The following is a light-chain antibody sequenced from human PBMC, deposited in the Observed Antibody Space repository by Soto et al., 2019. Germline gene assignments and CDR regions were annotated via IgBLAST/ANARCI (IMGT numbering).Light chain of an antibody. CDR3: QQRSNWPLT. J-gene: IGKJ4*01. V-gene: IGKV3-11*01. CDR2: DVS. CDR1: QSVTKY. Sequence: EIVLTQSPATLSLSPGERATLSCRASQSVTKYLAWYQQKPGQAPRLLIYDVSNRATGIPARFSGNGSGTEFTLTISSVEPEDFALYYCQQRSNWPLTFGGGTKVEIK.